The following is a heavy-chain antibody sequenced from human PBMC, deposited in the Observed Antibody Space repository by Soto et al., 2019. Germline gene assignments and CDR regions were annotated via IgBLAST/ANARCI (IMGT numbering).Heavy chain of an antibody. D-gene: IGHD3-3*01. CDR1: GFTFSSYG. CDR2: ISYDGSNK. J-gene: IGHJ6*02. Sequence: LRLSCAASGFTFSSYGMHWVRQAPGKGLEWVAVISYDGSNKYYADSVKGRFTISRDNSKNTLYLQMNSLRAEDTAVYYCAKSRTITIFGVVIIPDGMDVWGQGTTVTVS. V-gene: IGHV3-30*18. CDR3: AKSRTITIFGVVIIPDGMDV.